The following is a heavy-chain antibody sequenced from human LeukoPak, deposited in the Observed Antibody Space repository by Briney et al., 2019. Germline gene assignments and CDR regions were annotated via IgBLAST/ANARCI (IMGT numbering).Heavy chain of an antibody. CDR1: GGSLSTYF. D-gene: IGHD1-1*01. Sequence: PSETLSLTCTVTGGSLSTYFWSWIRQPPGKGLEWIGYIFYTGSTNYNPSLKSRATISVDTSKNQFSLKLSSVTAADTAVYYCARVVSTAGRGAFDIWGQGTMVTVSS. CDR3: ARVVSTAGRGAFDI. CDR2: IFYTGST. V-gene: IGHV4-59*01. J-gene: IGHJ3*02.